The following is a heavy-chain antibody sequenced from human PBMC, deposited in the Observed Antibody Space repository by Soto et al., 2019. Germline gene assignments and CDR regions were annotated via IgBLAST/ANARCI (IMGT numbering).Heavy chain of an antibody. CDR3: ARAAKIRDGYNRYFDY. J-gene: IGHJ4*02. CDR1: GGSFSGYY. V-gene: IGHV4-34*01. D-gene: IGHD5-12*01. Sequence: SETLSLTCAVYGGSFSGYYWSWIRQPPGKGLEWIGEINHSGSTNYNPSLKSRVTISVDTSKNQFSLKLSSVTAADTAVYYCARAAKIRDGYNRYFDYWGQGTLVTVSS. CDR2: INHSGST.